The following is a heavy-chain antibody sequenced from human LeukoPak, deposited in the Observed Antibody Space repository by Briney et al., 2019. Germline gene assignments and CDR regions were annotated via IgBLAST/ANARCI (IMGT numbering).Heavy chain of an antibody. V-gene: IGHV3-21*01. J-gene: IGHJ1*01. CDR2: ISSSSSYT. CDR3: ARDWGDSGSPRPAEYFQH. D-gene: IGHD1-26*01. CDR1: GFTFSSYS. Sequence: KSGGSLRLSCAASGFTFSSYSMNWVRQAPGKGLEWVSSISSSSSYTYYADSVKGRFTISRDNAKNSLYLQMNSLRAEDTAVYYCARDWGDSGSPRPAEYFQHWGQGTLVTVSS.